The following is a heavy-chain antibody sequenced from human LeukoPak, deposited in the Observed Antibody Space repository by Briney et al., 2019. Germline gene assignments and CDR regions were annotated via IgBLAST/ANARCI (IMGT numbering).Heavy chain of an antibody. Sequence: GGSLRLSCAASGFTFSDYYMSWIRQAPGKGLEWVSYISSSSSYTNYADSVKGRFTISRDNAKNSLYLQMTSLRAEDTAVYYCATVVVTASYYFDYWGQGTLVTVSS. CDR3: ATVVVTASYYFDY. CDR2: ISSSSSYT. CDR1: GFTFSDYY. J-gene: IGHJ4*02. V-gene: IGHV3-11*06. D-gene: IGHD2-21*02.